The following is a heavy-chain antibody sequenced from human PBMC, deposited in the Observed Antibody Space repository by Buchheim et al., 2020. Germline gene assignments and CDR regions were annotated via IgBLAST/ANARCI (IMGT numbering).Heavy chain of an antibody. CDR1: GFTFSSYW. V-gene: IGHV3-7*03. D-gene: IGHD1-26*01. Sequence: EVQLVESGGGLVQPGGSLRLSCAASGFTFSSYWMSWVRQAPGKGLEWVANIKQDGSEKYYVDSAKGRFTISRDNAKNSLYLQMNSLRAEDTAVYYCARERTYSGSYYSDLYNWFDPWGQGTL. J-gene: IGHJ5*02. CDR2: IKQDGSEK. CDR3: ARERTYSGSYYSDLYNWFDP.